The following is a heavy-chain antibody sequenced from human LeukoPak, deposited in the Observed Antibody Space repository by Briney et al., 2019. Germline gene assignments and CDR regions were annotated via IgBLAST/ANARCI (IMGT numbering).Heavy chain of an antibody. CDR1: GYSITTNTYY. J-gene: IGHJ4*02. CDR2: VYYSGST. Sequence: SETLSLTCTVSGYSITTNTYYWGWIRQPPGKGLEWIGSVYYSGSTYYSPSLKSRVTTSVDTSKNQFSLKLSSVTAADTAVYYCARQGAAASGRAFGYWGQGTLVTVSS. CDR3: ARQGAAASGRAFGY. D-gene: IGHD6-13*01. V-gene: IGHV4-39*01.